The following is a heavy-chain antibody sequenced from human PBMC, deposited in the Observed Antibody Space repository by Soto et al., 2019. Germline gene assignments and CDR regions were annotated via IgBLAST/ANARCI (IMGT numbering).Heavy chain of an antibody. CDR3: ARMYNSGFYRPEGDYYFYGMDV. CDR1: GASIRDYH. V-gene: IGHV4-4*07. CDR2: LYISGST. Sequence: SETLSLTCSVSGASIRDYHWSWVRQPAGKGLEWIGRLYISGSTKYNPSLKSRVTMSADTSVNQFSLTLRSVTAADTAIYYCARMYNSGFYRPEGDYYFYGMDVWGQGTTVTVS. J-gene: IGHJ6*02. D-gene: IGHD6-19*01.